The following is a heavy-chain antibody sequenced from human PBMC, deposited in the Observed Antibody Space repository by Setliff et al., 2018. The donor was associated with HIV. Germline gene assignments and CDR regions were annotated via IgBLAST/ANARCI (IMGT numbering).Heavy chain of an antibody. D-gene: IGHD5-18*01. CDR1: GFTFSDYY. CDR2: ISSSGSYT. CDR3: ARLDSDNPSSSYWFFDL. J-gene: IGHJ2*01. V-gene: IGHV3-11*03. Sequence: GGSLRLSCAASGFTFSDYYMSWIRQAPGKGLEWVSYISSSGSYTNYNPSLKSRITISLDRSQNHFSLRLTSVAAADTAIYYCARLDSDNPSSSYWFFDLWGRGTLVTVSS.